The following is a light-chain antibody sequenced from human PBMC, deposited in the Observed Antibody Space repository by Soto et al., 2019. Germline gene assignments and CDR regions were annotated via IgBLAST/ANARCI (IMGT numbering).Light chain of an antibody. CDR3: CSLTTSHTYV. CDR2: HVT. V-gene: IGLV2-14*03. Sequence: QFVLPQPASLSGSPGHSITISCPGTSSDVGHYDYVSWYQQHPGKAPKLMFYHVTYRPSGVSNRYSGSKSGNSASLTISGLQADDEADYYCCSLTTSHTYVFGSGTKVTVL. CDR1: SSDVGHYDY. J-gene: IGLJ1*01.